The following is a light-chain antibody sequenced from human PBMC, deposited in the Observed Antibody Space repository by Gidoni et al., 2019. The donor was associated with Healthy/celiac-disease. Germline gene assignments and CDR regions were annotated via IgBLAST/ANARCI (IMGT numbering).Light chain of an antibody. V-gene: IGLV3-9*01. CDR1: NIGSKN. J-gene: IGLJ2*01. Sequence: SYELTQPLSVSVALGQTARLNCGGNNIGSKNVHWYHQKPGQAPVLVIYRDSTRPSGIPERFSGSNSGNTATLTISRAQAGDEADYYCQVWDSSHVVFGGGTKLTVL. CDR3: QVWDSSHVV. CDR2: RDS.